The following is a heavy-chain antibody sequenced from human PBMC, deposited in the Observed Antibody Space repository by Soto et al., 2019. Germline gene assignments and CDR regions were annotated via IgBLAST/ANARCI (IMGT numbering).Heavy chain of an antibody. Sequence: QVQLVESGGGVVQPGRSLRLSCAASGFTFSDYGIHWVRQAPGKGREWVAVISYEGSKTYYADSVKGRFTISRDNSKNTLYLQMARLRPEDTAVYYCAKDHWAAYSGYAIRNDLDVWGQGTTVTVSS. J-gene: IGHJ6*02. V-gene: IGHV3-30*18. CDR2: ISYEGSKT. CDR3: AKDHWAAYSGYAIRNDLDV. D-gene: IGHD5-12*01. CDR1: GFTFSDYG.